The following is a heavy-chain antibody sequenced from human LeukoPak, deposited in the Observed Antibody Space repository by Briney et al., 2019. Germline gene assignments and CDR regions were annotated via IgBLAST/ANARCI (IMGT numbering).Heavy chain of an antibody. J-gene: IGHJ4*02. Sequence: PSETLSLTCAVSGGSISSSNWWSWVRQPPGKGLEWIGEIYHSGSTNYNPSLKSRVTISVDKSKNQFSLKLSSVTAADAAVYYCARDLTPGIAAAGSDYWGQGTLVTVSS. CDR2: IYHSGST. D-gene: IGHD6-13*01. CDR1: GGSISSSNW. CDR3: ARDLTPGIAAAGSDY. V-gene: IGHV4-4*02.